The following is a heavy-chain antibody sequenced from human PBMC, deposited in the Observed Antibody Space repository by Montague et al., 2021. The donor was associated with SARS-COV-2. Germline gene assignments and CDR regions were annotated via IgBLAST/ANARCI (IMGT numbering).Heavy chain of an antibody. Sequence: SETLSLTCAVYGGSFSSYYWCWIRKPPGTGLEWIGEINHSGSTKYNPSLTSRVSMSIDKSWNQFSLWLTSVTAADTAIYYCAGRGGGRSDLAYWGQGTLVTVSS. CDR3: AGRGGGRSDLAY. V-gene: IGHV4-34*01. CDR2: INHSGST. J-gene: IGHJ4*02. CDR1: GGSFSSYY. D-gene: IGHD1-26*01.